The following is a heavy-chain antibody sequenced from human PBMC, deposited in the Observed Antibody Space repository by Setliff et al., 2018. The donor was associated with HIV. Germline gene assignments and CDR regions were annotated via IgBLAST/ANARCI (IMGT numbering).Heavy chain of an antibody. J-gene: IGHJ6*02. V-gene: IGHV3-74*01. CDR3: ARKLQPGYGMDV. CDR2: INSDGSGT. Sequence: GGSLRLSCAASGFTFSSYWMHWVRQAPEKGLVWFSHINSDGSGTSYADSVKGRFTISRDNAKNSLYLQMNSLRAEDTTVYYCARKLQPGYGMDVWGQGTTVTVSS. CDR1: GFTFSSYW. D-gene: IGHD5-18*01.